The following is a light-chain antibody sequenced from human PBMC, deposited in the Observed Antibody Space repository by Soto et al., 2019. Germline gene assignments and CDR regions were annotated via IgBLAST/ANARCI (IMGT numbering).Light chain of an antibody. CDR2: EVS. CDR3: SSYAGSNNSSYV. Sequence: QSALTQPPSASGSPGQSVTISCTGTSSDVGGYNYVSWYQQHPGKAPKLMIYEVSKRPSGVPDRFSGSKSGNTASLTVSGLQAEDEADYYCSSYAGSNNSSYVFGTGTKSPS. J-gene: IGLJ1*01. CDR1: SSDVGGYNY. V-gene: IGLV2-8*01.